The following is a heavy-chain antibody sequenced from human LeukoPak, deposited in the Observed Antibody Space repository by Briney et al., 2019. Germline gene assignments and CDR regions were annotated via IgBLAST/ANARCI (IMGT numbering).Heavy chain of an antibody. J-gene: IGHJ6*04. D-gene: IGHD6-13*01. CDR1: GGSISSSSYY. CDR2: IYYSGST. CDR3: ARGWSSSWYGLNYYYYYGMDV. Sequence: PSETLSLTCTVSGGSISSSSYYWGWIRQPPGKGLEWIGSIYYSGSTYYNPSLKSRVTISVDTSKNQFSLKLSSVTAADTAVYYCARGWSSSWYGLNYYYYYGMDVWGKGTTVTVSS. V-gene: IGHV4-39*07.